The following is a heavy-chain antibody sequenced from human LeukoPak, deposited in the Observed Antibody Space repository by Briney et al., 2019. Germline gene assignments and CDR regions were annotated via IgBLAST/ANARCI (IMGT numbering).Heavy chain of an antibody. CDR3: AKGWYGAFDI. CDR2: ISGSGGST. D-gene: IGHD6-13*01. CDR1: GLSFSSYW. Sequence: GGSLRLSCAASGLSFSSYWMHWVRQAPGKGLEWVSAISGSGGSTYYADSVKGRFTISRDNSKNTLYLQMNSLRAEDTAVYYCAKGWYGAFDIWGQGTMVTVSS. J-gene: IGHJ3*02. V-gene: IGHV3-23*01.